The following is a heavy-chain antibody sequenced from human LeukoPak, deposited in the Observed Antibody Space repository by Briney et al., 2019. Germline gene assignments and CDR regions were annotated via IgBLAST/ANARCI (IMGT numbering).Heavy chain of an antibody. D-gene: IGHD2-15*01. J-gene: IGHJ4*02. V-gene: IGHV1-2*02. CDR2: NNPHSGGT. CDR3: ARGYCSGGSCLDY. Sequence: ASVKVSCKASGYTFTGYSMHWVRLAPGQGLEWMGWNNPHSGGTKYAQKFQDRVTMTRDTSISTAYMEVSRLRSDDTAVYYCARGYCSGGSCLDYWGQGTLVTVSS. CDR1: GYTFTGYS.